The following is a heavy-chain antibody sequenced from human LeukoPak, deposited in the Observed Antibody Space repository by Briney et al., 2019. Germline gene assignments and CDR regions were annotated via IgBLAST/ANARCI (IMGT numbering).Heavy chain of an antibody. J-gene: IGHJ4*02. Sequence: GGSLRLSCAASGFTFSNCAMNWVRQAPGKGLEWVSTIINSGGSTYYADSVKGRFTISRDSSKNTLYLQMNSLRDEDTAVYYCAKDIYGDYGGLDYWGQGTLVTVSS. CDR1: GFTFSNCA. V-gene: IGHV3-23*01. CDR2: IINSGGST. D-gene: IGHD4-17*01. CDR3: AKDIYGDYGGLDY.